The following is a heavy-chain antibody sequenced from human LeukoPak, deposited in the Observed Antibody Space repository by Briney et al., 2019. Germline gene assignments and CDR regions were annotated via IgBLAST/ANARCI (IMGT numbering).Heavy chain of an antibody. CDR1: GYTLSSFG. D-gene: IGHD2-8*01. CDR2: ITYYQGNT. J-gene: IGHJ4*02. Sequence: ASVKVSCKASGYTLSSFGLSWVRQAPGQGLEWMGWITYYQGNTNAAERFRGRLTMTSDTSTNTAYMELRGLTSDDTATYYCAKQLCSSSGCHGVLPGAEDYWGQGTLVTVSS. CDR3: AKQLCSSSGCHGVLPGAEDY. V-gene: IGHV1-18*01.